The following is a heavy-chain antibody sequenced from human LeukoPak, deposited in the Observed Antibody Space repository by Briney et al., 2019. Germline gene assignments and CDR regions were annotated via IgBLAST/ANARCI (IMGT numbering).Heavy chain of an antibody. J-gene: IGHJ4*02. V-gene: IGHV5-51*01. Sequence: GESLKISCKGSGYTFSSYWIRWVRQMPGKGLEWMAIIYPGDSDTRYSPSLQGQVTISVDTSIGTAYLQWSSLKASDTAIYYCARQNDFRLDYWGQGTLVTVSS. CDR1: GYTFSSYW. CDR2: IYPGDSDT. D-gene: IGHD3-3*01. CDR3: ARQNDFRLDY.